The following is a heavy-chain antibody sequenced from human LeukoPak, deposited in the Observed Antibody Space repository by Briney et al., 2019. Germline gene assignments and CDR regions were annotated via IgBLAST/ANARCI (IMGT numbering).Heavy chain of an antibody. J-gene: IGHJ4*01. CDR2: INTNSGKP. CDR1: GYTFTTYA. D-gene: IGHD3-22*01. Sequence: ASVKVSCKASGYTFTTYAMNWVRQAPGQGLEWMGWINTNSGKPTYAQGFTGRYVFSLDTSVSTAYLRISSLKAGDTAVYYCARYYYDSSGNGNYLDYWGRGTLVTVSS. V-gene: IGHV7-4-1*02. CDR3: ARYYYDSSGNGNYLDY.